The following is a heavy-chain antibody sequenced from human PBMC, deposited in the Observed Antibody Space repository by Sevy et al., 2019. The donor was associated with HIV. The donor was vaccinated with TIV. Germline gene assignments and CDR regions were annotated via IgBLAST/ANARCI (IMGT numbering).Heavy chain of an antibody. CDR1: GFTFNNAW. J-gene: IGHJ6*02. Sequence: GGSLRLSCAASGFTFNNAWMNWVRQAPGKGLQWVGRIKSKTDGGTTDYSAPVKGRFTNSSEDSKNTLYLQMNSLKTDGAAVYYCATDRPAGSGTYYYGMDFWGQGTPVTVSS. D-gene: IGHD3-10*01. CDR2: IKSKTDGGTT. V-gene: IGHV3-15*07. CDR3: ATDRPAGSGTYYYGMDF.